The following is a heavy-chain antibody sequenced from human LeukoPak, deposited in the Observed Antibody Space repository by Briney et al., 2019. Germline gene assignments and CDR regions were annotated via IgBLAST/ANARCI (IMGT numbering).Heavy chain of an antibody. CDR1: GFTFSSYA. CDR3: AKSEVSSGPPIDY. J-gene: IGHJ4*02. CDR2: ISGSGGST. V-gene: IGHV3-23*01. D-gene: IGHD3-22*01. Sequence: AGGSLRLSCAASGFTFSSYAMSWVRQAPGKGLEWVSAISGSGGSTYYAGSVKGRFTISRDNSKNTLSLQMNSLRAEDTAVYYCAKSEVSSGPPIDYWGQGTLVTVSS.